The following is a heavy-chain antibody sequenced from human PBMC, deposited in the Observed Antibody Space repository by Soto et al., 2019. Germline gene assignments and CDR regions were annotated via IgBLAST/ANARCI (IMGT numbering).Heavy chain of an antibody. CDR1: GFTFDTYL. V-gene: IGHV3-74*01. D-gene: IGHD6-19*01. Sequence: PGGSLRLSCAASGFTFDTYLMNWVRQAPGKGPEWLSGINSDGTISSYADSVKGRFTISRDNSKNSLYLQMNSLRTEDTALYYCAKGSRPIAVADWFDPWGQGTLVTVSS. CDR2: INSDGTIS. J-gene: IGHJ5*02. CDR3: AKGSRPIAVADWFDP.